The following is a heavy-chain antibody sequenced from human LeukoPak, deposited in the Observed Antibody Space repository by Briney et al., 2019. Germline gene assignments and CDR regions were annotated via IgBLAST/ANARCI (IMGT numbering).Heavy chain of an antibody. Sequence: ASVKVSCKASGYTFTGYYMHWVRQAPGQGLEWMGWINPNSGGTNYAQKFQGRVTMTRDTSISTAYMELSRLRSDDTAVYYCARQACSSTSCYLAYWGQGTLVTVSS. J-gene: IGHJ4*02. CDR2: INPNSGGT. V-gene: IGHV1-2*02. CDR3: ARQACSSTSCYLAY. CDR1: GYTFTGYY. D-gene: IGHD2-2*01.